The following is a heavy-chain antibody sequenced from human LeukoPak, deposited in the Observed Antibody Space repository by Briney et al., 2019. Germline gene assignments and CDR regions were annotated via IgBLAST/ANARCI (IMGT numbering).Heavy chain of an antibody. D-gene: IGHD3-3*01. CDR1: GFTFSTYA. CDR2: ISGIGAKT. Sequence: PGGSLRLSCAASGFTFSTYAMTWVRQAPGKGLEWVSAISGIGAKTYYADSVKGRFTISRDNSKNTLYLQMDSLRAEDTAVYYCAKELYDFWSGYYRGGAFDIWGQGTMVTVSS. V-gene: IGHV3-23*01. J-gene: IGHJ3*02. CDR3: AKELYDFWSGYYRGGAFDI.